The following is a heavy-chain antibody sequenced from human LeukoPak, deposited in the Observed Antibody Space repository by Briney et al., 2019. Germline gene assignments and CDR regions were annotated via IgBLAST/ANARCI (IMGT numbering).Heavy chain of an antibody. CDR1: GFTVSSNY. CDR3: AGDDYVWGSYRKPSLKY. J-gene: IGHJ4*02. Sequence: PGGSLRLSCAASGFTVSSNYMSWVRQAPGKGLEWVSVIYSGGSTYYADSVKGRFTISRDNSKNTLYLQMNSLRAEDTAVYYCAGDDYVWGSYRKPSLKYWGQGTLVTVSS. V-gene: IGHV3-66*01. CDR2: IYSGGST. D-gene: IGHD3-16*02.